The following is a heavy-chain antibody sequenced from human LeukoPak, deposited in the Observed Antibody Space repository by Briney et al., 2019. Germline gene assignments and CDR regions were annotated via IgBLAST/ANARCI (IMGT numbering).Heavy chain of an antibody. CDR2: IIPIFGTA. J-gene: IGHJ4*02. CDR1: GGTFSSYA. V-gene: IGHV1-69*05. CDR3: ARGGSSTRRYFDY. Sequence: SVKVSCKASGGTFSSYAISWVRQAPGQGLEWMGGIIPIFGTANYAQKFQGRVTITTDESTSTAYMELSSLRSEDTAVYYCARGGSSTRRYFDYWGQGTLVTVSS. D-gene: IGHD2-2*01.